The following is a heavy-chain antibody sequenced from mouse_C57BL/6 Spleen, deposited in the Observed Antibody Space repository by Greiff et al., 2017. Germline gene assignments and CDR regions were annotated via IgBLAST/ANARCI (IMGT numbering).Heavy chain of an antibody. Sequence: QVHVKQPGAELVKPGASVKLSCKASGYTFTSYWMHWVKQRPGRGLEWIGRIDPNSGGTKYNEKFKSKATLTVDKPSSTAYMQLSSLTSEDSAVYYCARRAYYSNLYYFDYWGQGTTLTVSS. CDR1: GYTFTSYW. J-gene: IGHJ2*01. CDR2: IDPNSGGT. CDR3: ARRAYYSNLYYFDY. D-gene: IGHD2-5*01. V-gene: IGHV1-72*01.